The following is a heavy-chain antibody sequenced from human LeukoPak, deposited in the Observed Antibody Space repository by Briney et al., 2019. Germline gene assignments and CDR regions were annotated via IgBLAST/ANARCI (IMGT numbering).Heavy chain of an antibody. J-gene: IGHJ5*02. Sequence: ASVKVSCKASVYTFTGYYMHWVRQAPGQGLEWMGWINSNSGGTNYAQKFQGRVTMTRDTSISTVYMELSRLRSDDTAVYYCAREKVEGANWFDPWGQGTLVTVFS. CDR2: INSNSGGT. CDR1: VYTFTGYY. D-gene: IGHD2-15*01. CDR3: AREKVEGANWFDP. V-gene: IGHV1-2*02.